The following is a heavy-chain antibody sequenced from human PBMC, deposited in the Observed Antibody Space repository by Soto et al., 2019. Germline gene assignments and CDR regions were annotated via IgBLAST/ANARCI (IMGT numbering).Heavy chain of an antibody. D-gene: IGHD3-10*01. CDR1: GDTLTNFG. J-gene: IGHJ5*02. CDR3: ATVLRGVVNWFDP. V-gene: IGHV1-18*01. Sequence: HLVQSGPEVKKPGASITVSCKTSGDTLTNFGLSWVRQAPGQGLKWLGWIATYTSNRNYAQKFQGRLTLTTDTSMSTAYMELKGLRYDDTAVYYCATVLRGVVNWFDPWGQGTLVTVYS. CDR2: IATYTSNR.